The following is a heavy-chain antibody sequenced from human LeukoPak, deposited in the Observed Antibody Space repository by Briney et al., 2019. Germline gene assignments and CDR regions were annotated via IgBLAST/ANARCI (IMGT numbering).Heavy chain of an antibody. CDR1: GFTFSDYY. D-gene: IGHD3-3*01. V-gene: IGHV3-11*04. J-gene: IGHJ6*03. Sequence: GGSLRLSCAASGFTFSDYYMSWIRQAPGKGLEWVSYISSSGSTIYYADSVKGRFTISRDNAKNSLYLQMNSLRAEDTAVYYCARYYDFWSSYSSYYYMDVWGKGTTVTISS. CDR3: ARYYDFWSSYSSYYYMDV. CDR2: ISSSGSTI.